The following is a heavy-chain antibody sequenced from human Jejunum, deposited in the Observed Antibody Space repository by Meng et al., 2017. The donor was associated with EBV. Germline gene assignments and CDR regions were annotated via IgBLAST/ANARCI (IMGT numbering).Heavy chain of an antibody. CDR2: IYNSGST. CDR3: ARNWNF. V-gene: IGHV4-61*01. CDR1: GGSVSSGTYY. J-gene: IGHJ4*02. Sequence: QVQLQGSGPGLVKPSEPLSLTCTVSGGSVSSGTYYWTWIRQPPGKGLEWIGYIYNSGSTNYNPSLKSRVTISLDTSKNQFSLKLSSVTAADTAMYYCARNWNFWGQGTLVTVSS. D-gene: IGHD1-1*01.